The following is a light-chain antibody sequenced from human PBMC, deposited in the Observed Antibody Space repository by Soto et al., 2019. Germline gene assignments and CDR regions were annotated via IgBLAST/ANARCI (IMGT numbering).Light chain of an antibody. CDR2: KAS. CDR1: QSVSTW. CDR3: QKYTNFWT. V-gene: IGKV1-5*03. Sequence: DTQMTQSPSILSASVGDRVTITCRASQSVSTWLAWYQQKPGKAPKVLIYKASTLQSGVPSRFSGSGSGTEFTLTITSLQHDDVATYYCQKYTNFWTFGQGTRVEIK. J-gene: IGKJ1*01.